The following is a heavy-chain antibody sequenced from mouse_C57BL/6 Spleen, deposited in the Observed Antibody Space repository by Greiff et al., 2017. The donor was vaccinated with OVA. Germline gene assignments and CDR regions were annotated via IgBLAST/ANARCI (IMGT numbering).Heavy chain of an antibody. Sequence: EVKLVESGGGLVQPKGSLKLSCAASGFSFNTYAMNWVRQAPGKGLEWVARIRSKSNNYASYYADSVKDRFTISRADSESMLYLNMTNLKTEDAAMDYCVGQGGSSPFDYWGQGTTLTVSS. CDR3: VGQGGSSPFDY. CDR1: GFSFNTYA. D-gene: IGHD1-1*01. CDR2: IRSKSNNYAS. J-gene: IGHJ2*01. V-gene: IGHV10-1*01.